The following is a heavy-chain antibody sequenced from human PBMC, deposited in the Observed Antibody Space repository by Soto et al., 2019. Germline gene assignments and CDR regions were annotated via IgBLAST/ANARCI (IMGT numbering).Heavy chain of an antibody. CDR1: VGSISGSSYY. D-gene: IGHD6-19*01. Sequence: QLQLQESGPGLVKPSETLSLTCTVSVGSISGSSYYWGWIRQPPGKGLEWIGAIYYTGRTYYKPSLKSRVTISVDTSKTQFSLKLNSVSAADTAVYYCASGGEGSIAVAGWGQGTLVTVSS. CDR3: ASGGEGSIAVAG. CDR2: IYYTGRT. V-gene: IGHV4-39*01. J-gene: IGHJ4*02.